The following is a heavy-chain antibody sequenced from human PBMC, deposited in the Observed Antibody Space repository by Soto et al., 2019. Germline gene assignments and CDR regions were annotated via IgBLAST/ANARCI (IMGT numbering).Heavy chain of an antibody. D-gene: IGHD6-19*01. CDR3: AYSTGWYRHDV. CDR1: GDSISNSRW. V-gene: IGHV4-4*02. CDR2: IFHRGDT. J-gene: IGHJ3*01. Sequence: QVQLQESGPGLVKPSGTLSLTCAVSGDSISNSRWWTWVRQPPGKGLEWIGDIFHRGDTNYNPSLKCRVIISVDKSQNQFSLKVSSVTAADPAVYYCAYSTGWYRHDVWGQGTLVTVSS.